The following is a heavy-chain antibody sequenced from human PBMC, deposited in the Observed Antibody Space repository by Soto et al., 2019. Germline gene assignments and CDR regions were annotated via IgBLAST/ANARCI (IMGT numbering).Heavy chain of an antibody. CDR2: INHSGST. D-gene: IGHD2-2*01. J-gene: IGHJ1*01. V-gene: IGHV4-34*01. CDR3: ARGARSSTSCYFQH. CDR1: GGSFSGYY. Sequence: SETLSLTCAVYGGSFSGYYWSWIRQPPGKGLEWIGEINHSGSTNYNPSLKSRVTISVDTSKNQFSLKLSSVTAADTAVYYCARGARSSTSCYFQHWVQGTLVTVSS.